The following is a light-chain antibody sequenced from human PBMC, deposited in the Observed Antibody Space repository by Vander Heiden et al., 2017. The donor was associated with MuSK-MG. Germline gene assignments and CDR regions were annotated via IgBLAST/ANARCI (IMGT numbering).Light chain of an antibody. V-gene: IGKV3-15*01. CDR2: GAS. CDR1: QSVSSN. Sequence: EIVMTQSPATLSVSPGERATLSCRASQSVSSNLAWYQQKPGQAPRLLIYGASTRDTGIPARFSGSGSGTEFTLTISSLQYEDFAVYYCQQHNNWPSRTFGQGTKLEIK. CDR3: QQHNNWPSRT. J-gene: IGKJ2*01.